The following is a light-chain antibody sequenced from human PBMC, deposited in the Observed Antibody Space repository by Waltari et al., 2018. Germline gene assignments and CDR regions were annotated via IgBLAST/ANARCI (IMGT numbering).Light chain of an antibody. CDR2: AAS. J-gene: IGKJ5*01. V-gene: IGKV1-9*01. CDR1: QGISKY. Sequence: IQLTQSPSSLSASVGDRVTLTCRASQGISKYLAWYQQKPGKAPKVLTYAASTMQSGVPSRFSGSGSGTEFTLTIGSLQPEDFATYFCQQLNDVPITFGQGTRLEIK. CDR3: QQLNDVPIT.